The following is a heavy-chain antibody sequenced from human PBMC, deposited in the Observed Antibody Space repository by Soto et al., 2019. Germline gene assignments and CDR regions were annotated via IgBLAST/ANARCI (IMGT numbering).Heavy chain of an antibody. CDR3: ARKGIMVRGVKNWFDP. Sequence: SETLSLTCTVSGGSISSGGYYWSWIRQPPGKGLEWIGEINHSGSTNYNPSLKSRVTISVDTSKNQFSLKLSSVTAADTAVYYCARKGIMVRGVKNWFDPWGQGTLVTVSS. D-gene: IGHD3-10*01. V-gene: IGHV4-39*07. CDR1: GGSISSGGYY. CDR2: INHSGST. J-gene: IGHJ5*02.